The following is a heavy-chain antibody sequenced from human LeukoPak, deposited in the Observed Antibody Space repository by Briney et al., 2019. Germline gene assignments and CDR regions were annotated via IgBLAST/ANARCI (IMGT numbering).Heavy chain of an antibody. CDR3: ARMLPAAMYVLDY. D-gene: IGHD2-2*01. Sequence: SETLSLTCTVSGGSISSYYWSWLRQPPGKGLEWIGYIYYSGSTNYNPSLKSRVTISVDTSKNQFSLKLSSVTAADTAVYYCARMLPAAMYVLDYWGQGTLVTVSS. CDR1: GGSISSYY. CDR2: IYYSGST. V-gene: IGHV4-59*01. J-gene: IGHJ4*02.